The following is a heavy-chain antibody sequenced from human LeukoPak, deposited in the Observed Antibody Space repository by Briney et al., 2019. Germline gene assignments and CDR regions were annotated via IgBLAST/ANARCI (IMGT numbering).Heavy chain of an antibody. CDR1: GFSFSDYY. J-gene: IGHJ1*01. D-gene: IGHD3-22*01. CDR2: VSSSGTRI. CDR3: ARDREYYYDSSGQTGGH. V-gene: IGHV3-11*04. Sequence: GGSLRLSCAASGFSFSDYYMSWIRQAPGKGLEWVSYVSSSGTRIYYADSVKGRFTISRDNVKNSLYLQMNSLRAEDTAVYYCARDREYYYDSSGQTGGHWGQGTLVTVSS.